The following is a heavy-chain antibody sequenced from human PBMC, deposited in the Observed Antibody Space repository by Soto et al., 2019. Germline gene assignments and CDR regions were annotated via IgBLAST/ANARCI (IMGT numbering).Heavy chain of an antibody. CDR3: AKETDSGSSHFDY. CDR1: GFTFSSYS. CDR2: ISNSSSTI. Sequence: GGSLRLSCAASGFTFSSYSMNWVRQAPGKGLEWVSYISNSSSTIYYADSVKGRFTISRDNAKNSLYLLMNSLRAEDTAVYYCAKETDSGSSHFDYWGQGTLVTVSS. J-gene: IGHJ4*02. V-gene: IGHV3-48*01. D-gene: IGHD3-22*01.